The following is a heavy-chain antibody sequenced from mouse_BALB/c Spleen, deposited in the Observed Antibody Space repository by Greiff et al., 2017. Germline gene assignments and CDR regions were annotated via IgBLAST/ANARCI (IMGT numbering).Heavy chain of an antibody. CDR1: GYTFTNYW. D-gene: IGHD2-4*01. V-gene: IGHV1-63*02. Sequence: QVQLQQSGAELVRPGTSVKISCKASGYTFTNYWLGWVKQRPGHGLEWIGDIYPGGGYTNYNEKFKGKATLTADTSSSTAYMQLSSLTSEDSAVYFCARDYDGAWFAYWGQGTLVTVSA. CDR2: IYPGGGYT. J-gene: IGHJ3*01. CDR3: ARDYDGAWFAY.